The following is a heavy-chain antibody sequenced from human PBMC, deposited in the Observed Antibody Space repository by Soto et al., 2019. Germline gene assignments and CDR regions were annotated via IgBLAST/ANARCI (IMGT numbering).Heavy chain of an antibody. J-gene: IGHJ3*02. D-gene: IGHD6-13*01. CDR1: GGSISSGGYY. CDR2: IYYSGST. V-gene: IGHV4-31*03. Sequence: PSETLSLTCTVSGGSISSGGYYWSWIRQHPGKGLEWIGYIYYSGSTYYNPSLKSRVTISVDTSKNQFSLKLSSVTAADTAVYYCARVPDSSSVDAFDIWGQGTMVTVSS. CDR3: ARVPDSSSVDAFDI.